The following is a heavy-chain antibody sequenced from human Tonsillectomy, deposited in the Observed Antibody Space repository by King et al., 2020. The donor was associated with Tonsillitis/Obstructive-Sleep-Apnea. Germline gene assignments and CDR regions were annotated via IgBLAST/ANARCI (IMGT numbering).Heavy chain of an antibody. V-gene: IGHV3-66*01. CDR3: AGGVVIAILDY. Sequence: VQLVESGGGLVQPGGSLRLSCAASGLAVSSNYMSWVRQAPGKGLEWVSVIYSGGSTYYGDSVKGRFTISRDNSKNTVYLQMNSLRVEDTAVYYCAGGVVIAILDYWGQGALVTVFS. CDR1: GLAVSSNY. CDR2: IYSGGST. J-gene: IGHJ4*02. D-gene: IGHD2-21*01.